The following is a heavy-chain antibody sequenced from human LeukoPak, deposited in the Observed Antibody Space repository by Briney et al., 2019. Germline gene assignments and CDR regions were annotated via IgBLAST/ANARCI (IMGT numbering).Heavy chain of an antibody. D-gene: IGHD5-18*01. CDR1: GFTFSSYG. CDR3: ARDDSPDTAMATDYYYGMDV. CDR2: ISYDGSNK. J-gene: IGHJ6*02. Sequence: GGSLRLSCAASGFTFSSYGMHWVRQAPGKGLEWVAVISYDGSNKYYADSVKGQFTISRDKSKNTLYLQMNSLRAEDTAVYYCARDDSPDTAMATDYYYGMDVWGQGTTVTVSS. V-gene: IGHV3-30*03.